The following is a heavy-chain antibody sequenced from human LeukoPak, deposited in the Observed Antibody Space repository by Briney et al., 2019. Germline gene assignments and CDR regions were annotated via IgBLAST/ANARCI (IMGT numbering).Heavy chain of an antibody. CDR1: DGSISSYY. V-gene: IGHV4-59*08. D-gene: IGHD5-12*01. Sequence: PSETLSLTCNVSDGSISSYYWNWIRQPPGETLEWIGYMHYSGSANYNPSLKSRVTISVDTSKNQFSLRLSSVTAADTAVYYCAGLSSRRSGLFDYWGQGTLVTVSS. J-gene: IGHJ4*02. CDR3: AGLSSRRSGLFDY. CDR2: MHYSGSA.